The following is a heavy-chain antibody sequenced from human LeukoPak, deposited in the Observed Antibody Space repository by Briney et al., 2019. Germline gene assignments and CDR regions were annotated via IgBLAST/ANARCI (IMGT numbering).Heavy chain of an antibody. CDR2: IPYIGST. J-gene: IGHJ6*03. V-gene: IGHV4-59*01. CDR1: GGSISNYY. Sequence: NTSETLSLTCTVSGGSISNYYWSWIRQPAGKGLEWIGYIPYIGSTKYNPSLKSRVTISEDTSKKQFSLKLSSVTAADTAVYYCAGSYHYYMDVWGKGTTVTVSS. CDR3: AGSYHYYMDV.